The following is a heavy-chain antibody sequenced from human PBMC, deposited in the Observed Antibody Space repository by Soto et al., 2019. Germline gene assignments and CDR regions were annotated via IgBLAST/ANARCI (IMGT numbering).Heavy chain of an antibody. CDR3: ARAGSAFDI. D-gene: IGHD3-10*01. Sequence: SETLSLTCTVSSGSISRGGYYWSWIRQHPGKGLEWIGYIYYSGSTYYNPSRKSRVTISVDTSKNQYSLKLSSVTAADTAVYYCARAGSAFDIWGQGTMVTVS. CDR2: IYYSGST. J-gene: IGHJ3*02. V-gene: IGHV4-31*03. CDR1: SGSISRGGYY.